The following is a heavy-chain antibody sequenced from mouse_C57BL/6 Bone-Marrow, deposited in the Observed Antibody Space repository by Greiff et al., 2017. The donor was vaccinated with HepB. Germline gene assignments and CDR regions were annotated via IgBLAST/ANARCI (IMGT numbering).Heavy chain of an antibody. CDR3: ARSHYYGSRDYAMDY. J-gene: IGHJ4*01. CDR1: YFAFMASA. V-gene: IGHV1-49*01. CDR2: FTMYSDAT. D-gene: IGHD1-1*01. Sequence: LVESGAELVRPGSSVKLSCKDSYFAFMASAMHWVKQRPGHGLEWIGSFTMYSDATEYSENFKGKATLTANTSSSTAYMELSSLTSEDSAVYYCARSHYYGSRDYAMDYWGQGTSVTVSS.